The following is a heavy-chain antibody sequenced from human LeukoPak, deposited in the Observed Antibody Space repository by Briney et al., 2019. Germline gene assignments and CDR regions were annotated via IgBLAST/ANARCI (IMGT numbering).Heavy chain of an antibody. J-gene: IGHJ6*03. CDR2: IIPIFGTA. Sequence: GASVKVSCKASGGTFSSYAISWVRQAPGQGLEWMGGIIPIFGTANYAQKFQGRVTITADESTSTAYMELSSLRSEDTAVYYCAREEKYSSSSRIYYYYYMDVWGKGTTVTVSS. V-gene: IGHV1-69*13. CDR1: GGTFSSYA. CDR3: AREEKYSSSSRIYYYYYMDV. D-gene: IGHD6-6*01.